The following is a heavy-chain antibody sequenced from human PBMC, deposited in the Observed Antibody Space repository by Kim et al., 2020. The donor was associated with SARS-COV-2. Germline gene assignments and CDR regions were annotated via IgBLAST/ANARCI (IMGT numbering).Heavy chain of an antibody. Sequence: GESLKISCKGSGYSFTSYWIGWVRQMPGKGLEWMGIIYPGDSDTRYSPSFQGQVTISADKSISTAYLQWSSLKASDTAMYYCASTPYYYDSSGDFEGNWFDPWGQGTLVTVSS. CDR1: GYSFTSYW. CDR2: IYPGDSDT. J-gene: IGHJ5*02. CDR3: ASTPYYYDSSGDFEGNWFDP. V-gene: IGHV5-51*01. D-gene: IGHD3-22*01.